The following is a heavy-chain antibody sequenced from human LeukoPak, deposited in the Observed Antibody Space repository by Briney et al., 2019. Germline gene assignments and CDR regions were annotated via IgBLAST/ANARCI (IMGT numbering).Heavy chain of an antibody. CDR1: GGSISSYY. CDR2: IYYSGST. J-gene: IGHJ5*02. CDR3: ARGIAGRLFDP. V-gene: IGHV4-59*12. Sequence: SETLSLTCTVSGGSISSYYWSWIRQPPGKGLEWIGYIYYSGSTNYNPSLKSRVTMSVDTSKNQFSLKLSSVTAADTAVYYCARGIAGRLFDPWGQGTLVSVSS. D-gene: IGHD6-6*01.